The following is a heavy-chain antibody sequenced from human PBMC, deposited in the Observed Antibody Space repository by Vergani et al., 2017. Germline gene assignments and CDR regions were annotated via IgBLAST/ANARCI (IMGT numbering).Heavy chain of an antibody. CDR3: ARSLGYYYDSSGYYLVHTPPGY. D-gene: IGHD3-22*01. CDR2: INTNTGNP. CDR1: GYTFTSYA. J-gene: IGHJ4*02. Sequence: QVQLVQSGAEVKKPGASVKVSCKASGYTFTSYAMNWVRQAPGQGLEWMGWINTNTGNPTYAQGFTGRFVFSLDTSVSTAYLQMNSLRAEDTAVYYCARSLGYYYDSSGYYLVHTPPGYWGQGTLVTVSS. V-gene: IGHV7-4-1*02.